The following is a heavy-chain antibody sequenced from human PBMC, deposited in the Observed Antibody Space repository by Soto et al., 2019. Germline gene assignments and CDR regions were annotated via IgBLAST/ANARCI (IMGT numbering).Heavy chain of an antibody. Sequence: QVQLVQSGAEVKKPGASVKVSCKASGYTFTSYDINWVRQATGQGLEWMGWMNPNSGNTGYAQKFQGRVTMTRNTSISTAYMELSILRSEATAVYYCARLRSVAQLERLWFWGQGTLVTVSS. CDR3: ARLRSVAQLERLWF. V-gene: IGHV1-8*01. J-gene: IGHJ1*01. CDR2: MNPNSGNT. CDR1: GYTFTSYD. D-gene: IGHD1-1*01.